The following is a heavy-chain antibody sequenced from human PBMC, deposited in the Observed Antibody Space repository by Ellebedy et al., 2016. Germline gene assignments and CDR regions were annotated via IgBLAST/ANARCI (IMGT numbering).Heavy chain of an antibody. Sequence: GESLKISXATSGIRFGDFFMGWVRRAPGKGLEWVATISAGGETTYLADSVKGRFTISRDNSKNTLYLQMNSLRAEDTAVYYCARLIFGVVTVYGMDVWGQGTTVTVSS. CDR3: ARLIFGVVTVYGMDV. CDR1: GIRFGDFF. J-gene: IGHJ6*02. V-gene: IGHV3-23*01. CDR2: ISAGGETT. D-gene: IGHD3-3*01.